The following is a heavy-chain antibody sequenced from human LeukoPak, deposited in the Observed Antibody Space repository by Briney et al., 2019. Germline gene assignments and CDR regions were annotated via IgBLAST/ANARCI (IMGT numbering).Heavy chain of an antibody. Sequence: GESLRLSCAASGFTFSDYWMTWVRQAPGKALEWVANIRQDGDQRSHGGSVMGRFATSTDNAENTLYLQLNRLRAEDTALYYCARVGYVDEAFDNWGQGVLVTVSS. CDR1: GFTFSDYW. J-gene: IGHJ4*02. D-gene: IGHD3-16*01. CDR3: ARVGYVDEAFDN. CDR2: IRQDGDQR. V-gene: IGHV3-7*03.